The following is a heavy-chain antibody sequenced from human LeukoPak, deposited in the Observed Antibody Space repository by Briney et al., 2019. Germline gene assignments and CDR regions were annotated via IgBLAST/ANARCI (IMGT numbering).Heavy chain of an antibody. CDR2: ISWNSGSI. V-gene: IGHV3-9*01. CDR3: ARATWDPNYYYYMDV. CDR1: GFTFDDYA. J-gene: IGHJ6*03. Sequence: GGSLRLSCAASGFTFDDYAMHWVRQAPGKGLEWVSGISWNSGSIGYADSVKGRFTISRDNARNSLYLQMNSLRAEDTAVYYCARATWDPNYYYYMDVWGKGTTVTISS. D-gene: IGHD1-26*01.